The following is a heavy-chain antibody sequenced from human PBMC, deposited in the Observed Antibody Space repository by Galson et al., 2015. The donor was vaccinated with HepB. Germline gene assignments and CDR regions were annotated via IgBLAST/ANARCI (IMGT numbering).Heavy chain of an antibody. D-gene: IGHD3-22*01. CDR2: FDPEDGET. CDR1: GSTLTELS. Sequence: SVKVSCKVSGSTLTELSMHWVRQAPGKGLEWMGGFDPEDGETIYAQKFQGRVTMTEDTSTDTAYMELSSLRSEDTAVYYCATRGYYYDSSGPNRAWFDPWGQGTLVTVSS. V-gene: IGHV1-24*01. CDR3: ATRGYYYDSSGPNRAWFDP. J-gene: IGHJ5*02.